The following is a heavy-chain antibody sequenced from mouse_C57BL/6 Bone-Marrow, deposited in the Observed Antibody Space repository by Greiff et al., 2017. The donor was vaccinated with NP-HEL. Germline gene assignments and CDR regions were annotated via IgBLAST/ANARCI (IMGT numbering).Heavy chain of an antibody. CDR3: ATLRQYYFDY. Sequence: VQLQQSGAELVKPGASVKLSCTASGFNIKDYYMHWVKQRTEQGLEWIGRIDPEDGETKYAPKFQGKATITADTSSNTAYLQLSSLTSEDTAVYYCATLRQYYFDYWGQGTTLTVSS. V-gene: IGHV14-2*01. CDR2: IDPEDGET. D-gene: IGHD1-1*01. CDR1: GFNIKDYY. J-gene: IGHJ2*01.